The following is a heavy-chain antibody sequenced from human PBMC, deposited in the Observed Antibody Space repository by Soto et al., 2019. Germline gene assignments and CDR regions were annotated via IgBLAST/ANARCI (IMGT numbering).Heavy chain of an antibody. J-gene: IGHJ4*02. CDR2: FDPEDGET. V-gene: IGHV1-24*01. Sequence: GASVKVSCKVSGYTLTELSMHWVRQAPGKGLEWMGGFDPEDGETIYAQKFQGRVTLTEDTSTDTAYMELSSLRSEDTAVYYCATGVHQYDSSGPEYYFNYWGQGTLVTVSS. CDR1: GYTLTELS. CDR3: ATGVHQYDSSGPEYYFNY. D-gene: IGHD3-22*01.